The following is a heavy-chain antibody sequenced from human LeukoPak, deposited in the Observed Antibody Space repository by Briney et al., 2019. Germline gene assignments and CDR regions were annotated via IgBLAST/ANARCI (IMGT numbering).Heavy chain of an antibody. V-gene: IGHV4-34*01. CDR3: ARGRGVPKRNHTTGRWFDP. J-gene: IGHJ5*02. Sequence: PSETLSLTCAVYGGSFSGYYWSWIRQPPGKGLEWIGEINHRGSTNYNPSLKSRITMSVDTSKNQFSLKLSSVTAADTAVYYCARGRGVPKRNHTTGRWFDPWGQGTLVTVSS. CDR1: GGSFSGYY. CDR2: INHRGST. D-gene: IGHD2/OR15-2a*01.